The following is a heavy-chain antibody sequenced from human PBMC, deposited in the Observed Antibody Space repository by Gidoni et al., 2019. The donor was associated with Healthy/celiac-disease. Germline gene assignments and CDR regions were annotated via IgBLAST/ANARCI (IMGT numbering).Heavy chain of an antibody. Sequence: QVQLVQSGAEVKKPGASVKVSCKASGYTFTSYDINWVRQATGQGLEWMGWMNPNSGNTGYAQKFQGRVTMTRNTSISTAYMELSSLRSEDTAVYYCARGFKTHYGEPRGNDYWGQGTLVTVSS. D-gene: IGHD4-17*01. CDR3: ARGFKTHYGEPRGNDY. CDR1: GYTFTSYD. V-gene: IGHV1-8*01. J-gene: IGHJ4*02. CDR2: MNPNSGNT.